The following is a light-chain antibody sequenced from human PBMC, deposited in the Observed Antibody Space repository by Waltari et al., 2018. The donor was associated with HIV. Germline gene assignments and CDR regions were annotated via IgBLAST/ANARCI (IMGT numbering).Light chain of an antibody. Sequence: EVVRTQSPATLCVAPGERVTLSCRASQSVSSNLAGYQQTPGQAPRLLIYDASTRASGVPARFSGSRSVTDFTLTITILQSEDFAVYYCQQYNNWPPWTFGQGTRVQIK. CDR2: DAS. V-gene: IGKV3-15*01. CDR3: QQYNNWPPWT. CDR1: QSVSSN. J-gene: IGKJ1*01.